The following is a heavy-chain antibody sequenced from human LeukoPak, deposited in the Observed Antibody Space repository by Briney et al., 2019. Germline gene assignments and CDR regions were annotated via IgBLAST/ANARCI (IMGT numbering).Heavy chain of an antibody. CDR3: ARDFEGTYYYGSGSLCD. CDR1: GFTFSSYS. V-gene: IGHV3-21*01. J-gene: IGHJ4*02. D-gene: IGHD3-10*01. CDR2: ISSSSSYI. Sequence: PGGSLRLSCAASGFTFSSYSMNWVRQAPGKGLEWVSSISSSSSYIYYADSVKGRFTISRDNAKNSLYLQMNSLRAEDTAVYYCARDFEGTYYYGSGSLCDWGQGTLVTVSS.